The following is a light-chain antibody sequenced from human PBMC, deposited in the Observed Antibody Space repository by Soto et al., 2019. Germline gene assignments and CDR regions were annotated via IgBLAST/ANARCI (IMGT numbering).Light chain of an antibody. CDR2: DAS. J-gene: IGKJ4*01. CDR1: QGVGND. CDR3: QQYNNWPLT. Sequence: EIVMTQSPATLSVSPGDRATLSCRASQGVGNDLAWYQQKPGQAPRLLIYDASTRATGIPARFSGSGSGTEFTLTISSLLSEDFAVYSCQQYNNWPLTFGGGTKVEIK. V-gene: IGKV3D-15*01.